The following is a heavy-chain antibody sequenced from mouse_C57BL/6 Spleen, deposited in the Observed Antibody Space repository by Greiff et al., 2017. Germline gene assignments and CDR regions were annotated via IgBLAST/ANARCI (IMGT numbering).Heavy chain of an antibody. Sequence: QVQLQQPGAELVKPGASVKLSCKASGYTFTSYWMHWVKPRPGRGLEWIGRIDPNSGGTKYNEKFKGKATLPVDKPSSTAYMQLSSLTSEDTAVYHCARTYYDYDAYYFDDWGQGTTLTVSS. CDR3: ARTYYDYDAYYFDD. CDR2: IDPNSGGT. D-gene: IGHD2-4*01. V-gene: IGHV1-72*01. J-gene: IGHJ2*01. CDR1: GYTFTSYW.